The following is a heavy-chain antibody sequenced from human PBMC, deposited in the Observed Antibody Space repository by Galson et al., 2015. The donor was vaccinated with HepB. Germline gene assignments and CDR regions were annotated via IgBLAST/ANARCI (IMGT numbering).Heavy chain of an antibody. V-gene: IGHV4-4*02. Sequence: SETLSLTCAVSGGSISSSNWWSWVRQPPGKGLEWIGEIYHSGSTNYNPSLKSRVTISVDKSKNQFSLKLNSMTAADTAVYYCARHRVTIFGVAIPHAFHIWGLGSMVTVSS. J-gene: IGHJ3*02. CDR3: ARHRVTIFGVAIPHAFHI. CDR2: IYHSGST. CDR1: GGSISSSNW. D-gene: IGHD3-3*01.